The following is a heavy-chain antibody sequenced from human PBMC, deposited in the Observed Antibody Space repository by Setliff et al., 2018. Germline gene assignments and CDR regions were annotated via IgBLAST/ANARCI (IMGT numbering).Heavy chain of an antibody. Sequence: SETLSLTCSGSGGSITSYYWSWIRQPPGNGLEYIGYIYYSGSTNSNPSLKSRVTISVDTSKNQFSLKLSSVTAADTAVYYCARHHAQYYSDSSGYYYEDLYFDLWGRGTLVTVSS. CDR1: GGSITSYY. D-gene: IGHD3-22*01. V-gene: IGHV4-59*08. J-gene: IGHJ2*01. CDR2: IYYSGST. CDR3: ARHHAQYYSDSSGYYYEDLYFDL.